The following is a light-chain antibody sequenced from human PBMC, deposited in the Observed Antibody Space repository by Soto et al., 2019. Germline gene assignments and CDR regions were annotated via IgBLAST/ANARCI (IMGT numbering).Light chain of an antibody. V-gene: IGLV2-14*01. CDR2: EVS. CDR3: SSYTSSSTLNYV. J-gene: IGLJ1*01. CDR1: SSDVGGYNY. Sequence: SVLTQPASVSGSPGQSITISGPGTSSDVGGYNYVSWYQQHPGKAPKLMIYEVSNRPSGVSNRFSGSKSGNTASLTISGLQAEDEADYYCSSYTSSSTLNYVFGTGTKVTVL.